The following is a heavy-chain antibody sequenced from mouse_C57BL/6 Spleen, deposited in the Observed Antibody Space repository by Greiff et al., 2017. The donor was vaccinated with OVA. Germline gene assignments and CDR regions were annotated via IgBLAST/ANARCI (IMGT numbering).Heavy chain of an antibody. CDR3: ARGGSSGRFDY. Sequence: QVQLQQSGAELVRPGTSVKVSCKASGYAFTNYLIEWVKQRPGQGLEWIGVINPGSGGTNYNEKFKGKATLTVDKSSSTAYMQLSSLTSEDSAVYFCARGGSSGRFDYWGQGTTLTVSS. D-gene: IGHD3-2*02. CDR2: INPGSGGT. CDR1: GYAFTNYL. V-gene: IGHV1-54*01. J-gene: IGHJ2*01.